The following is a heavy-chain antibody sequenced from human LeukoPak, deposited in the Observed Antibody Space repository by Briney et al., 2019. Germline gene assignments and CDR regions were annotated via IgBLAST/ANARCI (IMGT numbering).Heavy chain of an antibody. Sequence: SETLSLTCTVSGGSISSYYWSWIRQPPGKGLEWIGYIYYSGSTNYNPSLKSRVTISVDTSKNQFSLKLSSVTAADTAVYYCARSRGAKWLLLRSGYAFDIWGQGTMVTVSS. D-gene: IGHD3-22*01. CDR2: IYYSGST. V-gene: IGHV4-59*08. CDR1: GGSISSYY. CDR3: ARSRGAKWLLLRSGYAFDI. J-gene: IGHJ3*02.